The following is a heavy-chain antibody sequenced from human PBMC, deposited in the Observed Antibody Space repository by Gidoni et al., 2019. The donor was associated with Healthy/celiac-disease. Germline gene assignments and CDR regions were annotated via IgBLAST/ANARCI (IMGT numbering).Heavy chain of an antibody. CDR2: IYWDDDK. Sequence: QITLKESGPTLVKPTQNLTLTCTFSGFSLSTSGVGVGWIRQPPGKALAWLALIYWDDDKRYSPSLKSRLTITKDTSKNQVVLKMNNMDPVDTAKYYCAHSGMIYAFDIWGQGTMVTVSS. CDR1: GFSLSTSGVG. D-gene: IGHD3-22*01. J-gene: IGHJ3*02. V-gene: IGHV2-5*02. CDR3: AHSGMIYAFDI.